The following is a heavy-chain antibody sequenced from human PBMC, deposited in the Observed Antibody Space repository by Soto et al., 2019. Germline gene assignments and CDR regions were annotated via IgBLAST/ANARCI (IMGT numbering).Heavy chain of an antibody. V-gene: IGHV3-30-3*01. Sequence: PGGSLRLSCAASGFTFSSYAMHWVRQAPGKGLEWVAVISYDGSNKYYADSVKGRFTISRDNSKNTLYLQMNSLRAEDTAVYYCAILCSGGSCHFGNAFDISGQVTTLIVSS. D-gene: IGHD2-15*01. J-gene: IGHJ3*02. CDR2: ISYDGSNK. CDR3: AILCSGGSCHFGNAFDI. CDR1: GFTFSSYA.